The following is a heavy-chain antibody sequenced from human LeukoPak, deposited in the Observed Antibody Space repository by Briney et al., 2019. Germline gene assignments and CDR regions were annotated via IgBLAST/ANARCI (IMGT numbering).Heavy chain of an antibody. V-gene: IGHV3-21*01. CDR1: GFTFSSYS. CDR3: ASSRTYYDFWSGYYPRRDAFDI. J-gene: IGHJ3*02. Sequence: GGSLRLSCAASGFTFSSYSMNWVRQAPGKGLEWVSSISSSSSYIYYADSVKGRFTISRDNAKNSLYLQMNSLTAEDTAVYYCASSRTYYDFWSGYYPRRDAFDIWGQGTMVTVSS. CDR2: ISSSSSYI. D-gene: IGHD3-3*01.